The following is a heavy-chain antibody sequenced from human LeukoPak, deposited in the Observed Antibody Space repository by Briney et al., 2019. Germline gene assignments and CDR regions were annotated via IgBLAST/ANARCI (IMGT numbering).Heavy chain of an antibody. V-gene: IGHV3-21*01. CDR3: ARDWGNWDFDY. CDR1: GFSFSDYG. Sequence: GGSLRLSCAASGFSFSDYGMHWVRQAPGKGLEWISSVSSGSNYIFYADSVKGRFTISRDNAKNSLYLQMNSLRAEDTALYYCARDWGNWDFDYWGQGTLVTVSS. CDR2: VSSGSNYI. J-gene: IGHJ4*02. D-gene: IGHD3-16*01.